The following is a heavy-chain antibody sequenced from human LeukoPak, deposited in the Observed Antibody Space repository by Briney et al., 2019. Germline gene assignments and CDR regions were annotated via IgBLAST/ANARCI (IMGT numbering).Heavy chain of an antibody. CDR2: IGGSGGGI. CDR3: ARYARELDY. Sequence: GGSLRLSCAASGFAFSECYMTWIRQAPGKGLEYISYIGGSGGGITYADPVRGRFTLSRDNAKNSLYLQMNSLRVEDTAVYYCARYARELDYWGQGALVTVSS. J-gene: IGHJ4*02. V-gene: IGHV3-11*01. CDR1: GFAFSECY. D-gene: IGHD2-2*01.